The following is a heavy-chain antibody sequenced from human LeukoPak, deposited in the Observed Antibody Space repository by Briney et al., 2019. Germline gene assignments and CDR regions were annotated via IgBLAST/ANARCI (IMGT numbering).Heavy chain of an antibody. CDR3: ARGGQNYYDSSGYFD. CDR2: MNPNSGNT. Sequence: ASVKVSCKASGYTFTSYDINWVRRATGQGLEWMGWMNPNSGNTGYAQKFQGRVTMTRNTSISTAYMELSSLRSEDTAVYYCARGGQNYYDSSGYFDWGQGTLVTVSS. J-gene: IGHJ4*02. V-gene: IGHV1-8*01. CDR1: GYTFTSYD. D-gene: IGHD3-22*01.